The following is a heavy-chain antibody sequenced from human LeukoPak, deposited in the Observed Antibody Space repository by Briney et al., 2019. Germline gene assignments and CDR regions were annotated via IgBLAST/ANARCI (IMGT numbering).Heavy chain of an antibody. J-gene: IGHJ4*02. CDR3: ARGSNYDFWSGTNYDY. CDR2: IIPILGIA. CDR1: GGTFSSYA. Sequence: SVKVSCKASGGTFSSYAISWVRQAPGQGLEWMGRIIPILGIANYAQKFQGRVTITADKSTSTAYMELSSLRSEDTAVYYCARGSNYDFWSGTNYDYWGQGTLVTVSS. V-gene: IGHV1-69*04. D-gene: IGHD3-3*01.